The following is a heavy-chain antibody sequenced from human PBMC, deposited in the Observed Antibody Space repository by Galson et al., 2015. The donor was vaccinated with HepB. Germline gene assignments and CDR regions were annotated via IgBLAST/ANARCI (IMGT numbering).Heavy chain of an antibody. CDR2: IIPLYGSA. CDR3: AREADPNVAARQHFDY. J-gene: IGHJ4*02. Sequence: SVKVSCKGPGGTFNSHVISWVRQAPGQRLEWMGGIIPLYGSADYAQNFRGRVTITADESTSTAYMELSRLRPEDTAVYYCAREADPNVAARQHFDYWGQGTVVAVSS. CDR1: GGTFNSHV. V-gene: IGHV1-69*13. D-gene: IGHD6-6*01.